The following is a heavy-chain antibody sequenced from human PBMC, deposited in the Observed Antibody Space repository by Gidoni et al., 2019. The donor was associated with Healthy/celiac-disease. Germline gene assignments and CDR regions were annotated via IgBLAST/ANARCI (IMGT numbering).Heavy chain of an antibody. CDR2: IGYDGSNK. CDR3: ARDGNPYCSSTSCRRGKGWFDP. D-gene: IGHD2-2*01. CDR1: GFTFSSHG. V-gene: IGHV3-33*01. J-gene: IGHJ5*02. Sequence: QVQLVESGGGVVQPGRSLRLSCAASGFTFSSHGIHWGRQAPGTGLEWVAVIGYDGSNKYYTDSVKGRFTISRDNYKNTLYLQMNSLRAEDTAVYYCARDGNPYCSSTSCRRGKGWFDPWGQGTLVTVSS.